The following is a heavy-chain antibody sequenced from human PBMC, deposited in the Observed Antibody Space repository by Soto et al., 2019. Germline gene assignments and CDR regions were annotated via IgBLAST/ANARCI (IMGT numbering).Heavy chain of an antibody. J-gene: IGHJ4*02. V-gene: IGHV3-7*01. Sequence: GGSLRFSCAASGFTFRSYWMSWVRQAPGKGLEWVANINQDGSEKYYVDSMKGRFTISRDNAKNSLYLQMNSLRAEDTAVYYCARGLYCSSTSCPFDYWGQGTLVTVSS. D-gene: IGHD2-2*01. CDR1: GFTFRSYW. CDR3: ARGLYCSSTSCPFDY. CDR2: INQDGSEK.